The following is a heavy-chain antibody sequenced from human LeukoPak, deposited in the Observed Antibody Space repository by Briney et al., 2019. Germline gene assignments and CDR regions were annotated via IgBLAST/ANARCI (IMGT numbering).Heavy chain of an antibody. CDR1: GGSFSGYY. D-gene: IGHD3-10*01. Sequence: SETLSLTCAVYGGSFSGYYWSWIRQPPGKGLEWIGEINRSGSTNYNPSLKSRFTISVDTSKNQFSLKLSSVTAADTAVYYCARSYYGSGSYVRYWGQGTLVTVSS. CDR2: INRSGST. V-gene: IGHV4-34*01. CDR3: ARSYYGSGSYVRY. J-gene: IGHJ4*02.